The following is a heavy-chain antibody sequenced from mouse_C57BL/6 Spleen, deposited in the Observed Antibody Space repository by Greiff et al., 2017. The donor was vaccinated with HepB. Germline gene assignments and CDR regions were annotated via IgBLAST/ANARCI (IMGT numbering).Heavy chain of an antibody. V-gene: IGHV1-26*01. CDR2: INPNNGGT. Sequence: EVQLQQSGPELVKPGASVKISCKASGYTFTDYYMNWVKQSHGKSLEWIGDINPNNGGTSYNQKFKGKATLTVDKSSSTAYMELRSLTSEDSAVYYCASYGNGWYFDVWGTGTTVTVSS. CDR1: GYTFTDYY. J-gene: IGHJ1*03. CDR3: ASYGNGWYFDV. D-gene: IGHD2-1*01.